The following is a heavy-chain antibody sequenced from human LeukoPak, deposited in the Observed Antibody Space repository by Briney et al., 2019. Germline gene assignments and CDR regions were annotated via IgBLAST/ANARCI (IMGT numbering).Heavy chain of an antibody. J-gene: IGHJ4*02. Sequence: ASVKVSCKVSGDTLTELSMHWVRQAPGQGLEWMGWISAYNGNTNYAQKLQGRVTMTTDTSTSTVYMELRSLRSDDTAVYYCARGDYEILTGYYPLDYWGQGTLVTVSS. V-gene: IGHV1-18*01. CDR2: ISAYNGNT. CDR1: GDTLTELS. CDR3: ARGDYEILTGYYPLDY. D-gene: IGHD3-9*01.